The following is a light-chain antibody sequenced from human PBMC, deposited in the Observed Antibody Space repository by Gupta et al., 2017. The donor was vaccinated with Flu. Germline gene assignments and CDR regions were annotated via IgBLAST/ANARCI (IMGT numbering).Light chain of an antibody. V-gene: IGKV1-12*01. CDR1: EDVRSW. Sequence: PASVSASIGDRVTITCRASEDVRSWLAWYQQKPGKAPRLLIYDASSLEAGVPARFSGSGSGTDLTLTISNLEPEDFATYYSQQWNSWPRTFGQGTKVEIK. CDR3: QQWNSWPRT. J-gene: IGKJ1*01. CDR2: DAS.